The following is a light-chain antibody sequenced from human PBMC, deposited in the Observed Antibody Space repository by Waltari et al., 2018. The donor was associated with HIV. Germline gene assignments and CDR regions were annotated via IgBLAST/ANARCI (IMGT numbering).Light chain of an antibody. CDR2: TAS. Sequence: DSQLTQSPSFLSASVGDRVTITCRASQGISSYLAWYQQKPGIAPKLLIDTASSLQSGVPSRFSGSGSGTEFTLTISSLQPEDFATYYCQRLNSYRFTFGPGTKVDIK. CDR3: QRLNSYRFT. V-gene: IGKV1-9*01. J-gene: IGKJ3*01. CDR1: QGISSY.